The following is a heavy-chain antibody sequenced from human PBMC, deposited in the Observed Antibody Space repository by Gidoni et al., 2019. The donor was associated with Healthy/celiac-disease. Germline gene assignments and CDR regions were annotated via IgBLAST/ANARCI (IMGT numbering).Heavy chain of an antibody. CDR2: IKQDGSEK. CDR1: GFTFSRYW. Sequence: EVQLVESGGGLVQPGGSLRPSCPASGFTFSRYWRSWVRQAPGQGVEWVANIKQDGSEKYYVDSVKGRFTISRDNAKNSLYLQMNSLRAEDTAVYYCARDVGQLAMRDAFDIWGQGTMVTVSS. CDR3: ARDVGQLAMRDAFDI. D-gene: IGHD6-13*01. V-gene: IGHV3-7*03. J-gene: IGHJ3*02.